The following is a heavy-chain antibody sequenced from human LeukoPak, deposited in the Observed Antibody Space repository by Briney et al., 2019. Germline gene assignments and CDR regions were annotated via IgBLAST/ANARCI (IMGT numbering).Heavy chain of an antibody. CDR3: ARGSSLYCSGGSCQDDWFDP. CDR2: ISAYNGNT. V-gene: IGHV1-18*01. J-gene: IGHJ5*02. D-gene: IGHD2-15*01. Sequence: ASVKVSCKASGYTFNSYGITWVRQAPGQGLEWMGWISAYNGNTNYAQKLQGRVTMTTDTSTSTAYMELRSLRSDDTAVYYCARGSSLYCSGGSCQDDWFDPWGQGTLVTVSS. CDR1: GYTFNSYG.